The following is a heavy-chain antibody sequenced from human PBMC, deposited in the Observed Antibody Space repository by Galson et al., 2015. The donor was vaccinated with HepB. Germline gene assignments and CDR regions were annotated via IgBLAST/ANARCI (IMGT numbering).Heavy chain of an antibody. D-gene: IGHD1-7*01. Sequence: SVKVSCKASGGTFSSYAISWVRQAPGQGLEWMGRIIPILGIANYAQKFQGRVTITADKSTSTAYMELSSLRSEDTAVYYCARVGISGTTLLDYWGQGTLVTVSS. CDR2: IIPILGIA. J-gene: IGHJ4*02. CDR3: ARVGISGTTLLDY. CDR1: GGTFSSYA. V-gene: IGHV1-69*04.